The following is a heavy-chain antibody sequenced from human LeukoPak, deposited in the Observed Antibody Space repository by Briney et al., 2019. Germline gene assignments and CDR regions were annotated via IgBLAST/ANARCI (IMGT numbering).Heavy chain of an antibody. Sequence: GGSLRLSCAASGFTFSSYAMHWVRQAPGKGLEWVAVISYDGSNKYYADSVKGRFTISRDNSKNTLYLQMNSLRAEDTAVYYCARDGYKIPYYYYYMDVWGKGTTVTVSS. CDR3: ARDGYKIPYYYYYMDV. V-gene: IGHV3-30*04. J-gene: IGHJ6*03. CDR2: ISYDGSNK. D-gene: IGHD5-24*01. CDR1: GFTFSSYA.